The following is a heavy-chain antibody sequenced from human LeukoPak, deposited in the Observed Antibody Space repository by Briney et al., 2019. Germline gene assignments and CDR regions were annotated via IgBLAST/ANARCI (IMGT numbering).Heavy chain of an antibody. CDR3: ARNTPGRYYYMDV. CDR2: IYYSGST. CDR1: GGSISSSSYY. J-gene: IGHJ6*03. V-gene: IGHV4-39*07. D-gene: IGHD3-10*01. Sequence: SETLSLTCTVSGGSISSSSYYWGWIRQPPGKGLEWIGSIYYSGSTYYNPSLKSRVTISQDMSKNQFSLKLSSVTAADTAVYYCARNTPGRYYYMDVWGKGTTVTVSS.